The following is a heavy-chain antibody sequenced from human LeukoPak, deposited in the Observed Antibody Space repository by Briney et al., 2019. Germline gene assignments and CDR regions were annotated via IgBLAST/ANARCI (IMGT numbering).Heavy chain of an antibody. V-gene: IGHV4-59*08. D-gene: IGHD3-10*01. CDR3: ARHYGP. J-gene: IGHJ5*02. Sequence: SETLSLTCTVSGGSISSYYWSWIRQPPGKGLEWIAYIYYNGISNYNPSLKSRVIISVDSSKNQFSLKLNSVTAADTAVYYCARHYGPWGQGTLVTVSS. CDR1: GGSISSYY. CDR2: IYYNGIS.